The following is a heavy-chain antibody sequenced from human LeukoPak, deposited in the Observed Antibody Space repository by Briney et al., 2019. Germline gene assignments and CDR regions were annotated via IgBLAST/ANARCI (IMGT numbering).Heavy chain of an antibody. J-gene: IGHJ4*02. CDR2: ISSHRSAI. D-gene: IGHD3-22*01. CDR3: ARDGRYYESSGYYHPLDY. Sequence: GGSLRLSCAASGFTFSSYSMNWVRQAPGKGLECVSYISSHRSAIYYADCVQGRFTISRDNAKNSMYLQMNRLRDEDTAVYYCARDGRYYESSGYYHPLDYWGQGTLVTVSS. CDR1: GFTFSSYS. V-gene: IGHV3-48*02.